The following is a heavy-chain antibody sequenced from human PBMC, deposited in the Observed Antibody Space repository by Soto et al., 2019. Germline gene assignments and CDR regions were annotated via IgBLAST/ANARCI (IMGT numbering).Heavy chain of an antibody. CDR2: ISAYNGNT. Sequence: ASVKVSCKASGYTFTSYGISWVRQAPGQGLEWMGWISAYNGNTNYAQKLQGRVTMTTDTSTSTAYMELRSLRSDDTAVYYCARMGAYCGGDCRTIPVSDAFDIWGQGTMVTVSS. J-gene: IGHJ3*02. CDR1: GYTFTSYG. CDR3: ARMGAYCGGDCRTIPVSDAFDI. D-gene: IGHD2-21*02. V-gene: IGHV1-18*01.